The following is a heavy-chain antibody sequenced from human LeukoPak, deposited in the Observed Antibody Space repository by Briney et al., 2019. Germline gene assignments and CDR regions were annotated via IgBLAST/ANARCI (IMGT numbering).Heavy chain of an antibody. V-gene: IGHV3-74*01. Sequence: GGSLRLSCAASGFTFSSYDMNWVRQAPGQGLVWVSGINSDGSSATYADSVKGRFTISRDNAKNTLYLQMNSLRAEDTAVFYCVRGSGYADYWGQGTLVTVSS. CDR3: VRGSGYADY. D-gene: IGHD5-12*01. CDR2: INSDGSSA. J-gene: IGHJ4*02. CDR1: GFTFSSYD.